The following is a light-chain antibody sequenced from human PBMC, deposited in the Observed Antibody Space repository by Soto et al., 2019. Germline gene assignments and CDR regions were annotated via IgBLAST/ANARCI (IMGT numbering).Light chain of an antibody. J-gene: IGKJ1*01. CDR1: QTIRSW. Sequence: DIQMTQSPSTLSGSVGDRVTITCRASQTIRSWLAWYQQKPGKAPKLLIYKASTLKSGVPSRFSGSGSGTEFTLTISSLQPADFATYYCQHYNSYSEAFGQGTKVELK. V-gene: IGKV1-5*03. CDR3: QHYNSYSEA. CDR2: KAS.